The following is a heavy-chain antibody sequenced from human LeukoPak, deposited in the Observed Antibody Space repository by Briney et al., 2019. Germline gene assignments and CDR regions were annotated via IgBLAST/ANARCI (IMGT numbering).Heavy chain of an antibody. J-gene: IGHJ4*02. Sequence: SETLSLTCTVSGGTISSYYWSWVRQPPGKGLEWIGYIYYIGSTNYNPPLKSRVTISVDTSKNQFSLKLTSVTAADTAVYYCARDRSGWPKYQFDYWGQGTLVTVSS. V-gene: IGHV4-59*01. CDR3: ARDRSGWPKYQFDY. CDR1: GGTISSYY. D-gene: IGHD6-19*01. CDR2: IYYIGST.